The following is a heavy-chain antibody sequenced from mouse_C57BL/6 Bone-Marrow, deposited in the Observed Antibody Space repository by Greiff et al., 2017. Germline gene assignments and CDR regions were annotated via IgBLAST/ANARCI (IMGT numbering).Heavy chain of an antibody. V-gene: IGHV2-5*01. CDR3: APLGPWFAY. CDR1: GFSLTSYG. CDR2: IWRGGST. Sequence: VKLQQSGPGLVQPSQSLSITCTVSGFSLTSYGVHWVRQSPGKGLEWLGVIWRGGSTGYNAAFMSRLSITKDNSKSQVFFKMHRLQADDTAIYYCAPLGPWFAYWCQGTLVTVSA. D-gene: IGHD4-1*01. J-gene: IGHJ3*01.